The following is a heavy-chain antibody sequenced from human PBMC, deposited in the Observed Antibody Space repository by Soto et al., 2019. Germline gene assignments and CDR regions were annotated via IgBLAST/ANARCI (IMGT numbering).Heavy chain of an antibody. Sequence: SVKVSCKASGGTFSSYAVSWVRQAPGQGLEWMGGIIPIFGTANYAQKFQGRVTITADESTSTAYMELSSLRSEDTAVYYCARGRVTIFGVAYGDYYFDYWGQGTLVTVSS. CDR2: IIPIFGTA. CDR1: GGTFSSYA. CDR3: ARGRVTIFGVAYGDYYFDY. D-gene: IGHD3-3*01. V-gene: IGHV1-69*13. J-gene: IGHJ4*02.